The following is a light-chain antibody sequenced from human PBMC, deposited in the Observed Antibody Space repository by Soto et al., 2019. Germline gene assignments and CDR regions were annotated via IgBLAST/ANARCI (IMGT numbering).Light chain of an antibody. CDR2: RAS. Sequence: DIQMTQSPSTLSASVGDRVTITCRASQSISSWLAWYQQKPGKAPKLLIYRASSLQSGVPSRFSGSGSGTGFTLTISSLQPDDFATYYCQQYNSYSLTFAGGTKVEIK. J-gene: IGKJ4*01. CDR1: QSISSW. V-gene: IGKV1-5*03. CDR3: QQYNSYSLT.